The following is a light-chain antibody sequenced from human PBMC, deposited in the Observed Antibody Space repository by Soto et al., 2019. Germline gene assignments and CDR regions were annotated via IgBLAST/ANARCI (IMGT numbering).Light chain of an antibody. J-gene: IGKJ3*01. CDR3: QQYGSSPIT. CDR1: QSVSSSS. CDR2: GAS. Sequence: EIVLTQSPGTLSLSPGERATLSCRASQSVSSSSLAWYQQKPGQAPRLLIYGASIRATGIPDRFSGGGSGTDFILTISRLEPEDFAVYYCQQYGSSPITFCPGTKVDIK. V-gene: IGKV3-20*01.